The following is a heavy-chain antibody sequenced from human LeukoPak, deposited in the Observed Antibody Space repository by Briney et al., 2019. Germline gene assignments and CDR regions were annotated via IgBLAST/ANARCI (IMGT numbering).Heavy chain of an antibody. Sequence: GASVEVSCKASGYTFTSYYMHWVRQAPGQGLEWMGIINPSGGSTSYAQKFQGRVTMTRDTSTSTVYMELSSLRSEDTAVYYCARAPHDFWSGYSANWFDPWGQGTLVTVSS. D-gene: IGHD3-3*01. CDR1: GYTFTSYY. CDR3: ARAPHDFWSGYSANWFDP. J-gene: IGHJ5*02. CDR2: INPSGGST. V-gene: IGHV1-46*01.